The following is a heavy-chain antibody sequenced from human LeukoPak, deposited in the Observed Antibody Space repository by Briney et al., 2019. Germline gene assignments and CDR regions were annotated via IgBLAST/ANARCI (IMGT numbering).Heavy chain of an antibody. Sequence: PSETLSLTCTVSGDSISGYYWSWIRQHPGKGLEWIGYIYYSGSTYYNPSLKSRVTISVDTSKNQFSLKLSSVTAADTAVYYCARGPRYYYGSGSLALDYWGQGTLVTVSS. CDR2: IYYSGST. J-gene: IGHJ4*02. CDR1: GDSISGYY. V-gene: IGHV4-31*03. D-gene: IGHD3-10*01. CDR3: ARGPRYYYGSGSLALDY.